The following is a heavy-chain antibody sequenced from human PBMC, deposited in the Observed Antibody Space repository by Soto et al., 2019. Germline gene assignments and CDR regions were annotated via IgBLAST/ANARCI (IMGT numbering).Heavy chain of an antibody. CDR1: GFTFSSYA. CDR3: AKDGALYYYDSSGYYYVEKDAAFDI. V-gene: IGHV3-23*01. D-gene: IGHD3-22*01. CDR2: ISGSGGST. J-gene: IGHJ3*02. Sequence: EVQLLESGGGLVQPGGSLRLSCAASGFTFSSYAMSWVRQAPGKGLEWVSAISGSGGSTYYADSVKGRFTISRDNSKNTLYLQMNSLRAEDTAVYYCAKDGALYYYDSSGYYYVEKDAAFDIWGQGTMVTVSS.